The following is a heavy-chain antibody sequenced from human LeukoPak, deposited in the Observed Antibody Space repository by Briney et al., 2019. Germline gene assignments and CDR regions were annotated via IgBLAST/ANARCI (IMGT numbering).Heavy chain of an antibody. J-gene: IGHJ6*03. CDR3: AKDGGGTISGMVIILHYMDV. V-gene: IGHV3-23*01. CDR1: GFTFSDYA. CDR2: ISDNGGST. Sequence: GGSLRLSCAASGFTFSDYAMNWVRQAPGKGLEWVSSISDNGGSTYYADSVKGRFTISRDNSKNTLYLQMNSLRAEDTALYYCAKDGGGTISGMVIILHYMDVWGKGTTVTVSS. D-gene: IGHD3-3*01.